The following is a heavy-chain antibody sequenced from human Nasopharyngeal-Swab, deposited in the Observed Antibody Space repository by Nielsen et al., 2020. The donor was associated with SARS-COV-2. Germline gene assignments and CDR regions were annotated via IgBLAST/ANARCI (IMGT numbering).Heavy chain of an antibody. J-gene: IGHJ5*02. D-gene: IGHD4-17*01. CDR3: AKVRTNYGMGLNGALDP. Sequence: SVKVSCKSSGCTFRNSGFSWVRQAPGQGLEWMGGIIPVFGTPLYAQKFQGRVTISADESTTTTYMELSSRRSQDTAVYYCAKVRTNYGMGLNGALDPWGQGTLVTVSS. CDR2: IIPVFGTP. CDR1: GCTFRNSG. V-gene: IGHV1-69*13.